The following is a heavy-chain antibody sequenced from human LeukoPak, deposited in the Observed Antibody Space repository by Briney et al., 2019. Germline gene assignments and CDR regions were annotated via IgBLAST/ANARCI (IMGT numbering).Heavy chain of an antibody. D-gene: IGHD2/OR15-2a*01. Sequence: GGSLRLSCAVSGFTFTNYEMNWGRQAPGKGLEWISFISISSKVIYYADSVKGRFTISRDNARNALYLQMNGLRVDDTAVYYCARDLPGVVTNDFWGQGTLVTVSS. CDR2: ISISSKVI. J-gene: IGHJ4*02. V-gene: IGHV3-48*04. CDR1: GFTFTNYE. CDR3: ARDLPGVVTNDF.